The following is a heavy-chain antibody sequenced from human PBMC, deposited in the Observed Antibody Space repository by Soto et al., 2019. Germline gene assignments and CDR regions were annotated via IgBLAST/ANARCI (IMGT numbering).Heavy chain of an antibody. V-gene: IGHV3-74*01. Sequence: AGSLRLSCAASGFSFSSYGMHWVRQAPGTGLVWVSRVDADGSGTTYAGSVKGRFSSSRDNAKNTVSLQMNNLRAEDTAVYYCAGASGWKFDYWGLGVLVTVSS. D-gene: IGHD1-1*01. CDR3: AGASGWKFDY. J-gene: IGHJ4*02. CDR2: VDADGSGT. CDR1: GFSFSSYG.